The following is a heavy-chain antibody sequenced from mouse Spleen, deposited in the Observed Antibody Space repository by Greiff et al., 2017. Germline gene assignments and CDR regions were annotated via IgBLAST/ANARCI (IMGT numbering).Heavy chain of an antibody. CDR1: GFSFNTYA. V-gene: IGHV10-1*01. Sequence: EVMLVESGGGLVQPKGSLKLSCAASGFSFNTYAMNWVRQAPGKGLEWVARIRSKSNNYATYYADSVKDRFTISRDDSESMLYLQMNNLKTDDTAMYYCARDLNWYWFAYWGQGTLVTVSA. CDR3: ARDLNWYWFAY. D-gene: IGHD4-1*01. CDR2: IRSKSNNYAT. J-gene: IGHJ3*01.